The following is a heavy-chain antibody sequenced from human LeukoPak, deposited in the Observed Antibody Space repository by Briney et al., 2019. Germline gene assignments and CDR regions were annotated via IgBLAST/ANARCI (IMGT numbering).Heavy chain of an antibody. J-gene: IGHJ4*02. V-gene: IGHV3-23*01. Sequence: GGSLRLSCAASGFTFSSYGMNWVRQAPGKGLEWVSAISGSGGSTFYADSVKGRFTISRDNSKNTLYLQMNSLRADDTAVYYCAKDHSFYYGSGTYYNVGPYDYWGQGTLVTVSS. CDR3: AKDHSFYYGSGTYYNVGPYDY. CDR1: GFTFSSYG. CDR2: ISGSGGST. D-gene: IGHD3-10*01.